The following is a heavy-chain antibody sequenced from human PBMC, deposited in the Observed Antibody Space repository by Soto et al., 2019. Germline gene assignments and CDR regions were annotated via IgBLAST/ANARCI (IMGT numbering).Heavy chain of an antibody. CDR3: ARDGGYCSGGSCYEWFDP. J-gene: IGHJ5*02. V-gene: IGHV4-61*01. D-gene: IGHD2-15*01. Sequence: SETLSLTCTVSGGSVSSGSYYWSWIRQPPGKGLEWIGYIYYSGSTNYNPSLKSRVTISVDTSKNQFSLKLSSVTAADTAVYYCARDGGYCSGGSCYEWFDPWGQGTLVTVS. CDR2: IYYSGST. CDR1: GGSVSSGSYY.